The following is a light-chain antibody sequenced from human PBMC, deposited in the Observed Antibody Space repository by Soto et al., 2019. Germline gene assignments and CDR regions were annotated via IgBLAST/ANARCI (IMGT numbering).Light chain of an antibody. V-gene: IGKV1-5*01. Sequence: TQSPGTLSASVGDRVTITCRASQSISSWLAWYQQKPGKAPKLLIYDASSLESGVPSRFSGSGSGTEFTLTISSLQPDDFATYYCQQYNSYPYTFGQGTRLEIK. CDR2: DAS. CDR3: QQYNSYPYT. J-gene: IGKJ5*01. CDR1: QSISSW.